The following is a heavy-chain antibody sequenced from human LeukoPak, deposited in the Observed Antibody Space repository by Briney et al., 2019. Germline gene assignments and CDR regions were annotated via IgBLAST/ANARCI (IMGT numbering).Heavy chain of an antibody. CDR3: VKDGEWTFDV. D-gene: IGHD3-3*01. CDR2: IGQDGTTK. Sequence: GGSLRLSCAASGFSFSNSGMHWVRQAPGKGLEWVAFIGQDGTTKYYVDSVKGRFTIPGDNPKKMAYLQMNNLGAEDTAIYYCVKDGEWTFDVWGQGTMVTVS. V-gene: IGHV3-30*02. J-gene: IGHJ3*01. CDR1: GFSFSNSG.